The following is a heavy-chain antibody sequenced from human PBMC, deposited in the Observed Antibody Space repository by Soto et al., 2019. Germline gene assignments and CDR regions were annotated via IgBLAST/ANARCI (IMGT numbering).Heavy chain of an antibody. CDR2: FDPEDGET. J-gene: IGHJ5*02. Sequence: ASVKVSCKVSGYTLTELSMHWVRQAPGKGLEWMGGFDPEDGETIYAQKFQGRVTMTEDTSTDTAYMELSSLRSEDTAVYYCASFILAAAGTDGRFDPWGQGTLVTVSS. CDR1: GYTLTELS. V-gene: IGHV1-24*01. CDR3: ASFILAAAGTDGRFDP. D-gene: IGHD6-13*01.